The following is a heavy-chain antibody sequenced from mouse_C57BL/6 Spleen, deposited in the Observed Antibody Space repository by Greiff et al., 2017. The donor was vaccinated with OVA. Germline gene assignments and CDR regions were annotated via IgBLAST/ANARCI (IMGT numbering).Heavy chain of an antibody. D-gene: IGHD2-4*01. CDR1: GFTFSDYG. V-gene: IGHV5-17*01. CDR2: ISSGSSTI. Sequence: EVKLEESGGGLVKPGGSLKLSCAASGFTFSDYGMHWVRQAPEKGLEWVAYISSGSSTIYYADTVKGRFTISRDNAKNTLFLQMTSLRSEDTAMYYCARSYDYDVWFAYWGQGTLVTVSA. CDR3: ARSYDYDVWFAY. J-gene: IGHJ3*01.